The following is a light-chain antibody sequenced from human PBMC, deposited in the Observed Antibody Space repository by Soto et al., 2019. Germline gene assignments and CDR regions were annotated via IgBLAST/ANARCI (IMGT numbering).Light chain of an antibody. CDR3: QQYGRSPLT. CDR2: DAS. Sequence: VLTQSPDTLSLSPGERATLSCRASQSVRNNYLAWYQQKPGQAPRFLIYDASSRATGIPDRFSGSGSGTDFTLTISRLEPEDFAVYYCQQYGRSPLTFGGGTKVDIK. V-gene: IGKV3-20*01. J-gene: IGKJ4*01. CDR1: QSVRNNY.